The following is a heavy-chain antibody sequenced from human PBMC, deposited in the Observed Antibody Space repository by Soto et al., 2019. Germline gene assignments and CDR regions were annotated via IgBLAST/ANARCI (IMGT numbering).Heavy chain of an antibody. J-gene: IGHJ6*02. CDR3: AIPYGMDV. CDR2: INGDGSST. Sequence: GGSLRLSCTASGVSFSNYWLHWVRQAPGKGLAWVSRINGDGSSTSYADSVKGRFTISRDNAKNTLYLQMNSLRAEDTAVYYCAIPYGMDVWGQGTTVTVS. CDR1: GVSFSNYW. V-gene: IGHV3-74*01.